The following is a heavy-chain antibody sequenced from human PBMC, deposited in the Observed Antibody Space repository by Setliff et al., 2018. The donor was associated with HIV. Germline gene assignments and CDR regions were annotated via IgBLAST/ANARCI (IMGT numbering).Heavy chain of an antibody. CDR3: ARRGMWSYETGGNPTATFDY. CDR1: GGSINSRSYY. D-gene: IGHD2-8*02. Sequence: PSETLSLTCTVSGGSINSRSYYWAWIRQPPGKGLEWVASIYFSGTTYYNPSLKNRVTIFVDTSKNQFSLKLSSVTAADTAVHYCARRGMWSYETGGNPTATFDYWGQGVLVTVSS. V-gene: IGHV4-39*01. CDR2: IYFSGTT. J-gene: IGHJ4*02.